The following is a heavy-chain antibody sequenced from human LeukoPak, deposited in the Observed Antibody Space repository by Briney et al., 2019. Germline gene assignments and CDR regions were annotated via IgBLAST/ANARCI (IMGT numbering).Heavy chain of an antibody. CDR3: ALTYYYDSSGYSAVFDY. V-gene: IGHV1-2*02. J-gene: IGHJ4*02. D-gene: IGHD3-22*01. CDR1: GYSFIDYY. CDR2: INTKSGAT. Sequence: ASVKVSCKASGYSFIDYYLYWVRQAPGQGLEWMGWINTKSGATKYEQKFQGRVTITADKSTSTAYMELSSLRSEDTAVYYCALTYYYDSSGYSAVFDYWGQGTLVTVFS.